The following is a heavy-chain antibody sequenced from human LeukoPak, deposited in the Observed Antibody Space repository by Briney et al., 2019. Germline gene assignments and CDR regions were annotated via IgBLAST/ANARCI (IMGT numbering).Heavy chain of an antibody. V-gene: IGHV4-4*07. CDR1: GGSISSYY. D-gene: IGHD2-2*01. CDR3: ARESVVVPAAIRSDAFDI. J-gene: IGHJ3*02. Sequence: SETLSLTCTVSGGSISSYYWSWIRQPAGKGLEWIGRIYTSGSTNYNPSLKSRVTMSVDTSKNQFSLKLSSVTAADTAVYYCARESVVVPAAIRSDAFDIWGQGTMVTVSS. CDR2: IYTSGST.